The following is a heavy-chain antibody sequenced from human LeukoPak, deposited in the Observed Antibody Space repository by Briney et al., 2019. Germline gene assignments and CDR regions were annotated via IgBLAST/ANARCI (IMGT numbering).Heavy chain of an antibody. Sequence: GGSLRLSCAASGFTFSSYEMNWVRQAPGKGLEWVSYISSSGSTIYYADSVKGRFTISRDNAKNSLHLQMNSLRAEDTAVYYCARAKYYYDSSGYFDYWGQGTLVTVSS. J-gene: IGHJ4*02. CDR3: ARAKYYYDSSGYFDY. CDR2: ISSSGSTI. V-gene: IGHV3-48*03. CDR1: GFTFSSYE. D-gene: IGHD3-22*01.